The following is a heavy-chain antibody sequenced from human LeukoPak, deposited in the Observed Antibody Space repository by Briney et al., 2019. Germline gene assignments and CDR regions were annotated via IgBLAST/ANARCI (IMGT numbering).Heavy chain of an antibody. CDR1: GGSISSGSYY. D-gene: IGHD1-26*01. J-gene: IGHJ5*02. CDR3: AREGGRGSGSRAFNWFDP. V-gene: IGHV4-61*02. CDR2: IYTSGST. Sequence: SETLSLTCTVSGGSISSGSYYWSWIRQPAGKGLEWIGRIYTSGSTNYNPSLKSRVTISVDTSKNQFSLKLSSVTAADTAVYYCAREGGRGSGSRAFNWFDPWGQGTLVTVSS.